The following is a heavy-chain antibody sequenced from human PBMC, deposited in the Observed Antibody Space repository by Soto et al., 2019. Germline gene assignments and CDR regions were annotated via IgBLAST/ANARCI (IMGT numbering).Heavy chain of an antibody. V-gene: IGHV3-23*01. CDR3: AKPEVKPTQYYFDY. CDR1: GFTFSNYA. D-gene: IGHD2-21*01. J-gene: IGHJ4*02. CDR2: ITGSGGST. Sequence: TGGSLRLSCAASGFTFSNYAMSWVRQAPGKGLGWVSAITGSGGSTYYADSVKGRFTISRDNSRNRLYLQMNSLRAEDTAVYYCAKPEVKPTQYYFDYWGQGTLVTVSS.